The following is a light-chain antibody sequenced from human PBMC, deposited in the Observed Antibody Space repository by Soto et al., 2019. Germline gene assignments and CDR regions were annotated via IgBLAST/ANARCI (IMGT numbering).Light chain of an antibody. CDR3: QQRSNWWT. J-gene: IGKJ1*01. V-gene: IGKV3-11*01. CDR1: QSIANY. Sequence: EIVLTQSPATLSLSPGERATLSCRASQSIANYLAWYQQKPGQAPRLLIYDAANRATGIPARFSGSGSGTDFTLTISSLEPEDFAVYYCQQRSNWWTFGQGTKVEIK. CDR2: DAA.